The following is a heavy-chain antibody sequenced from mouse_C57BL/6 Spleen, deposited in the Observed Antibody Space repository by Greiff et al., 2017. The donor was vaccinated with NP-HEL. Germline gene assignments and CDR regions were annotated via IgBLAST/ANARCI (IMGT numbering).Heavy chain of an antibody. V-gene: IGHV1-61*01. CDR2: IYPSDSET. CDR1: GYTFTSYW. D-gene: IGHD2-2*01. CDR3: AFYYGYDGAMDY. J-gene: IGHJ4*01. Sequence: QVQLQQPGAELVRPGSSVKLSCKASGYTFTSYWMDWVKQRPGQGLEWIGNIYPSDSETHYNQKFKDKATLTVDKSSSTAYMQLSSLTSEDSAVYYCAFYYGYDGAMDYWGQGTSVTVSS.